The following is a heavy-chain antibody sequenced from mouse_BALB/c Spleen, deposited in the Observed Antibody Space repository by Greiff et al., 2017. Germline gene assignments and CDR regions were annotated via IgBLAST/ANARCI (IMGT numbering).Heavy chain of an antibody. CDR2: ISDGGSYT. Sequence: EVQLVESGGGLVKPGGSLKLSCAASGFTFSDYYMYWVRQTPEKRLEWVATISDGGSYTYYPDSVKGRFTISRDNAKNNLYQQMSSLKSEDTAMYYCARGVVDYYAMDYWGQGTSVTVSS. CDR1: GFTFSDYY. J-gene: IGHJ4*01. CDR3: ARGVVDYYAMDY. D-gene: IGHD1-1*01. V-gene: IGHV5-4*02.